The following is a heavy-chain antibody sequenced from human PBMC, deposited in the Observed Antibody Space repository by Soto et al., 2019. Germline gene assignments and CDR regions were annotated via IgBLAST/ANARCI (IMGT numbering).Heavy chain of an antibody. Sequence: QVHLQQWGAGLLKPSETLSLTCAVYGGSFSGYYWSWIRQPPGKGLEWIGEINHSGSTNYNPSLKSRVSISVGTSNNQCSLKLSSVTAADTAVYYCARGRGDGYNQHWYFYLWGRGTLVTVSS. CDR3: ARGRGDGYNQHWYFYL. D-gene: IGHD3-10*01. V-gene: IGHV4-34*01. J-gene: IGHJ2*01. CDR1: GGSFSGYY. CDR2: INHSGST.